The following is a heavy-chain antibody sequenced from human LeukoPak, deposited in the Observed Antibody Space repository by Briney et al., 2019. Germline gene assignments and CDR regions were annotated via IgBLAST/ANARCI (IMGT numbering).Heavy chain of an antibody. CDR1: GFTFTNYA. D-gene: IGHD3-16*01. CDR3: AKGESQSKYYFDY. CDR2: VNPGGSGT. J-gene: IGHJ4*02. V-gene: IGHV3-23*01. Sequence: GRSLRLSCAASGFTFTNYAMRLVRQAPGKGLEWVSTVNPGGSGTYYADSVKGRFTVSRDNSKNMVYLQMNSLRPEDTALYYCAKGESQSKYYFDYWGQGALVTVSS.